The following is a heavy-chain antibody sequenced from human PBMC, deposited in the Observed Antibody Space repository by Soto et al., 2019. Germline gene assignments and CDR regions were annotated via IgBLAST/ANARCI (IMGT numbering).Heavy chain of an antibody. J-gene: IGHJ4*02. CDR3: AREPQLPDIVTSVEY. Sequence: QVQLVESGGGVVQPETSLRLSCEESGFTFSNYAMHWVRQAPGKGLEWVAVTWHDGGNKYYAESVRGRFTISRDNSENMLFLQMNSLRVEDAAVYYCAREPQLPDIVTSVEYWGPGALVTVSA. CDR1: GFTFSNYA. CDR2: TWHDGGNK. D-gene: IGHD1-26*01. V-gene: IGHV3-33*01.